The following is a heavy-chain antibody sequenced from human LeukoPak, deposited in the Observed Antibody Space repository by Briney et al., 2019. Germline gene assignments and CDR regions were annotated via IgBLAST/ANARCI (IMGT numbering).Heavy chain of an antibody. CDR1: GFTFSSYS. J-gene: IGHJ1*01. CDR2: ISSSSSYI. V-gene: IGHV3-21*01. D-gene: IGHD3-22*01. CDR3: ARDYYDTSTAGSAHFQH. Sequence: GGSLRLSCAASGFTFSSYSMNWVRQAPGKGLEWVSSISSSSSYIYYADSVKGRFTISRDNAKNSLYLQMNSLRAEDTAVYYCARDYYDTSTAGSAHFQHWGQGTLVTVSS.